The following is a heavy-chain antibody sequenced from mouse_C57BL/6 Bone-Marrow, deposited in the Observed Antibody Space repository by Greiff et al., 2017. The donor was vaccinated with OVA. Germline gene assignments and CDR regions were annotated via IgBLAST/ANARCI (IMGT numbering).Heavy chain of an antibody. D-gene: IGHD1-1*01. CDR2: IDPSDSYT. CDR3: ARGGAYGSSLYYFDY. V-gene: IGHV1-69*01. Sequence: QVQLQQPGAELVMPEASVKLSCKASGYTFTSYWMHWVKQRPGQGLEWIGEIDPSDSYTNYNQKFKGKSTLTVDKSSSTAYMQLSSLTSEDSAVYYCARGGAYGSSLYYFDYWGQGTTLTVSS. J-gene: IGHJ2*01. CDR1: GYTFTSYW.